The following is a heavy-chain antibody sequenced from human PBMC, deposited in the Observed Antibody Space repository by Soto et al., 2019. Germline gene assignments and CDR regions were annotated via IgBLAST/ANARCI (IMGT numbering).Heavy chain of an antibody. CDR1: GGSFSGYY. J-gene: IGHJ5*02. D-gene: IGHD2-2*01. Sequence: PSETLSLTCAVYGGSFSGYYWSWIRLPPGKGLEWIGEINHSGSTNYNPSLKSRVTISVDNSENTLYLQVRTLRAEDTAMYYCARVPDRWGQGTLVTVSS. CDR3: ARVPDR. V-gene: IGHV4-34*01. CDR2: INHSGST.